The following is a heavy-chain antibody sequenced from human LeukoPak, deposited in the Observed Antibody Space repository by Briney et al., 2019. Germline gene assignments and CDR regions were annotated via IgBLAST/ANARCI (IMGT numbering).Heavy chain of an antibody. V-gene: IGHV6-1*01. Sequence: SQTLSLTCAXSGDSVSSNSATWNWIRQSPSRGLEWLGRTYYRSKWYKYYAVSVKGRITINPDTSKDQFSLQLNSVTPEDTAVYYCARGPSYFQHWGQGTLVTVSS. J-gene: IGHJ1*01. CDR3: ARGPSYFQH. CDR2: TYYRSKWYK. CDR1: GDSVSSNSAT.